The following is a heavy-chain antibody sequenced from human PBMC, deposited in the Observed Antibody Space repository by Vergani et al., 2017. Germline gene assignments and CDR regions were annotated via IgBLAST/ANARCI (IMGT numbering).Heavy chain of an antibody. CDR1: GYTFTSYD. J-gene: IGHJ6*02. V-gene: IGHV1-8*03. CDR2: MNPNSGNT. CDR3: ARGIYDSSGYYSNYYYGMDV. Sequence: QVQLVQSGAEVKKPGASVKVSCKASGYTFTSYDINWVRQATGQGLEWMGWMNPNSGNTGYAQKFQGRVTITRNTSISTAYMELSSLRSEDTAVYYCARGIYDSSGYYSNYYYGMDVWGQGTTVTVSS. D-gene: IGHD3-22*01.